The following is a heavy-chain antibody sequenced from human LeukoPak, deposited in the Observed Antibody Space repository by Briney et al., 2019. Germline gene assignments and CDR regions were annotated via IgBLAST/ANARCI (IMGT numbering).Heavy chain of an antibody. J-gene: IGHJ4*02. V-gene: IGHV3-30*01. CDR2: ISYDGSNK. D-gene: IGHD2-15*01. CDR3: ARGGSPCSGGSCYRGYFDY. CDR1: GFTFSSYA. Sequence: GGSLRLSCAASGFTFSSYAMRWVRQAPGKGLEWVAVISYDGSNKYYADSVKGRFTISRDNSKNTLYLQMNRLRAEDRAVYYCARGGSPCSGGSCYRGYFDYWGQGTLVTVSS.